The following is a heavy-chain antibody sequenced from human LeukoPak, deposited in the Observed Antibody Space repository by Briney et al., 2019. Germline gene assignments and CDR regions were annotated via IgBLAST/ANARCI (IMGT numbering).Heavy chain of an antibody. CDR2: IKREIDGGTT. J-gene: IGHJ5*02. Sequence: PGGSLRPSCAASGLTFSNAWMSWVRQAPGKGLEWVGRIKREIDGGTTDYAAPVKGRFIISRDDSKNTLYRQMNSLKTEDTAVYYCTTYSSGYPWGQGTLVTVSS. D-gene: IGHD6-25*01. CDR1: GLTFSNAW. V-gene: IGHV3-15*01. CDR3: TTYSSGYP.